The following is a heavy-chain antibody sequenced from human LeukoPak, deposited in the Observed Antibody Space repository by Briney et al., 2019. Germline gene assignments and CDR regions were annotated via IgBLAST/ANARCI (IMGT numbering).Heavy chain of an antibody. J-gene: IGHJ5*02. D-gene: IGHD3-9*01. CDR3: ARDPNPNYDILTGYYPDNWFDP. Sequence: PGGSLRLSCAASGFTFSDYYMSWIRQAPGKGLEWVSSISSSSSYIYYADSVKGRFTISRDNAKNSLYLQMNSLRAEDTAVYYCARDPNPNYDILTGYYPDNWFDPWGQGTLVTVSS. V-gene: IGHV3-11*06. CDR1: GFTFSDYY. CDR2: ISSSSSYI.